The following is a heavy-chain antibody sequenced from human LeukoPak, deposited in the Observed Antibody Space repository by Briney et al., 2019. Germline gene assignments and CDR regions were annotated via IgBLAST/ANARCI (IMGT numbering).Heavy chain of an antibody. CDR3: ARDREVSLVY. Sequence: GGSLRLSCVASGFTFTDYFMSWVRQAPGKGLEWVSSISSSSSYIYYADSVKGRFTISRDNAKNSLYLQMNSLRAEDTAVYYCARDREVSLVYWGQGTLVTVSS. CDR2: ISSSSSYI. CDR1: GFTFTDYF. V-gene: IGHV3-21*01. D-gene: IGHD1-26*01. J-gene: IGHJ4*02.